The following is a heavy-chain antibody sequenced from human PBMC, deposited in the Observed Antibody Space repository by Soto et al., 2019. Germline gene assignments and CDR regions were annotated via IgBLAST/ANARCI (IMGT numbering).Heavy chain of an antibody. CDR3: AKGAVAGTPTSYYYSGMDV. J-gene: IGHJ6*02. Sequence: QVQLLQSGAEVKKPGSSVRVSCEASGGTFRTYAISWVRQAPGQGLEWMGEIIPIFGTVNSTQKFQGRVTITADESTPTVYNDQRILRTEDTAVYYCAKGAVAGTPTSYYYSGMDVWGQGTTVTVSS. CDR2: IIPIFGTV. D-gene: IGHD6-19*01. CDR1: GGTFRTYA. V-gene: IGHV1-69*12.